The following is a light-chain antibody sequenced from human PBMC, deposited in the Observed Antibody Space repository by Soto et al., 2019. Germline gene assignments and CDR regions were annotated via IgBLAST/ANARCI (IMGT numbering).Light chain of an antibody. CDR3: QHYNSDSEA. CDR1: QTISSW. Sequence: DIQMTQCPSTLSGSVGDRVTITCRASQTISSWLAWYQQKPGKAPKLLIYKASTLKSGVTSRFSGSGSGTEFTLTISSLQPDDFGTHYCQHYNSDSEAFGQGTK. J-gene: IGKJ1*01. CDR2: KAS. V-gene: IGKV1-5*03.